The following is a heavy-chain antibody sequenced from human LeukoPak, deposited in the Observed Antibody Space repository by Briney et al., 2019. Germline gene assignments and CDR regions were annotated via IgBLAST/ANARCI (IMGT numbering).Heavy chain of an antibody. CDR1: GDSVSSNSFA. Sequence: SQTLSLTCAISGDSVSSNSFAWNWIRQSPSRGLEWLGRTYYRSKWYNDYAVSVKSRITINPDTSKNQFSLQLNSVTPEDTAVYYCARGVVVVAASWFDPWGQGTLVTVSS. D-gene: IGHD2-15*01. V-gene: IGHV6-1*01. J-gene: IGHJ5*02. CDR3: ARGVVVVAASWFDP. CDR2: TYYRSKWYN.